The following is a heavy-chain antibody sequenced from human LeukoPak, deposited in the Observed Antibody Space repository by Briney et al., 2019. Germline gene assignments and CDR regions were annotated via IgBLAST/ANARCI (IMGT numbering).Heavy chain of an antibody. V-gene: IGHV4-34*01. J-gene: IGHJ6*03. CDR2: INHSGST. CDR1: GGSFSGYY. D-gene: IGHD6-19*01. CDR3: ARRRSGWGYYYMDV. Sequence: SETLSLTCAVYGGSFSGYYWSWIRQPPGKGLEWIGEINHSGSTNYNPSLKSRGTISVDTSKNQFSLKLSAVTAADTAVYYCARRRSGWGYYYMDVWGKGTTVTISS.